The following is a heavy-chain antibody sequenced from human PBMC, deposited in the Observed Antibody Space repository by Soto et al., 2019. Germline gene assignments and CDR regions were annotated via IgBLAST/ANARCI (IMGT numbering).Heavy chain of an antibody. D-gene: IGHD6-6*01. V-gene: IGHV4-31*03. CDR3: ARVGISSSDAFDI. Sequence: SETLSLTCTVSGGSISSGDYYWSWIRQHPGKGLEWIGYIFYSGNTYYNPSLKSRVTISVDTSKNHFSLKLSSMTDADTAVYYCARVGISSSDAFDIWGQGTMVTVSS. J-gene: IGHJ3*02. CDR2: IFYSGNT. CDR1: GGSISSGDYY.